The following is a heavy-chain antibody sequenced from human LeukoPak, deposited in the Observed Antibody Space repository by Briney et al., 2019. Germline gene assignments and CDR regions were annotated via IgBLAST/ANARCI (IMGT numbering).Heavy chain of an antibody. Sequence: GASVKVSCKASGYTFTGYYMHWVRQAPGQGLEWMGWINPNSGGTNYAQKFQGRVTMTRDTSISTAYMELSRLRSDDTAVYYCARDEEADTAMVRDAFDIWGQGTMVTVSS. CDR3: ARDEEADTAMVRDAFDI. CDR1: GYTFTGYY. V-gene: IGHV1-2*02. CDR2: INPNSGGT. J-gene: IGHJ3*02. D-gene: IGHD5-18*01.